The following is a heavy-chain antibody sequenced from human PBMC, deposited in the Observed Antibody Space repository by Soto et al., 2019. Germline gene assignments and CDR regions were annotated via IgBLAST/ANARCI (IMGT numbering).Heavy chain of an antibody. J-gene: IGHJ3*02. CDR2: IKQDGSEK. V-gene: IGHV3-7*01. D-gene: IGHD2-2*01. CDR3: ASELTAAPAAFDI. CDR1: GFTFISYW. Sequence: GGSLRISCAASGFTFISYWISWVRQAPGKGLEWVANIKQDGSEKYYVDSVKGRFTISRDNAKNSLYLQMNSLRAEDTAVYYCASELTAAPAAFDIWGQGTMVTVSS.